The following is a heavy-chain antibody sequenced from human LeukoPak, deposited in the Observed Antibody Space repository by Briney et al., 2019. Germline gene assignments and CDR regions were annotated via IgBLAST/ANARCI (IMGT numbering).Heavy chain of an antibody. CDR3: ARAKSSGWLNWFDP. V-gene: IGHV3-7*04. CDR1: GFTFSSYW. CDR2: IKQDGSEK. D-gene: IGHD6-19*01. Sequence: PGGSLRLSCAASGFTFSSYWMSWVRQAPGKGLEWVANIKQDGSEKYYVDSVKGRFTISRDNAKNSLYLQMNSLRAEDTAVHYCARAKSSGWLNWFDPWGQGTLVTVSS. J-gene: IGHJ5*02.